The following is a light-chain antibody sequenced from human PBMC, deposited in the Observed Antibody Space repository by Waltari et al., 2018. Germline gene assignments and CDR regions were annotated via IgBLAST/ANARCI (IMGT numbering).Light chain of an antibody. CDR3: QQRSNWPLT. Sequence: EIVLTQSPATLSLSPGERATLSCRASQSVSSSLAWYQQKPGQAPRLHIYSASNRATGIPARFSGSGSGTDFTLTISNLGPEDFAVYYCQQRSNWPLTFGGGTKVEIK. CDR1: QSVSSS. J-gene: IGKJ4*01. V-gene: IGKV3-11*01. CDR2: SAS.